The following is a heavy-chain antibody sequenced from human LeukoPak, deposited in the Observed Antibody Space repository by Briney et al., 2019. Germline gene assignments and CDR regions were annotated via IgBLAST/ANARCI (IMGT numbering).Heavy chain of an antibody. V-gene: IGHV3-7*01. J-gene: IGHJ3*02. CDR2: IKQDGSEK. CDR1: GFTFSSYW. D-gene: IGHD1-26*01. Sequence: GGSLRLSCAASGFTFSSYWMSWVRQAPGKGLELVANIKQDGSEKYYVDSVKGRFTISRDNAKNPLYLQMNSLRAEDTAVYYCARDRERYDAFDIWGQGTMVTVSS. CDR3: ARDRERYDAFDI.